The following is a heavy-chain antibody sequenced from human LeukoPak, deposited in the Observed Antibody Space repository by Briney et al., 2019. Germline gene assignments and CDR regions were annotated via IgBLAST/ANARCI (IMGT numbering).Heavy chain of an antibody. CDR2: IYYSGRT. CDR1: GGSVSSGSYY. Sequence: SETLSLTCTVSGGSVSSGSYYWSWIRQPPGKGLEWIGYIYYSGRTNYNPSLKSRVTISVDTSKSQFSLILSSVTAADTAVYYCASYDFWSGYPPGYYYYGMDVWGQGTTVTVSS. V-gene: IGHV4-61*01. J-gene: IGHJ6*02. CDR3: ASYDFWSGYPPGYYYYGMDV. D-gene: IGHD3-3*01.